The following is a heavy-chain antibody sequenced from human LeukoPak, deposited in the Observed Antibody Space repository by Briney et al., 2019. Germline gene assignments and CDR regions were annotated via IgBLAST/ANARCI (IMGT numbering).Heavy chain of an antibody. CDR3: AKDAVVVYAEYFQH. Sequence: GGSLRLSCAGSGVTFASYAMNWVRQAPGKGLEWVSAISGSGGSTYYADSVKGRFTISRDNSKNTLYLQMNSLRAEDTAVYYCAKDAVVVYAEYFQHWGQGTLVTVSS. D-gene: IGHD2-8*02. J-gene: IGHJ1*01. CDR1: GVTFASYA. CDR2: ISGSGGST. V-gene: IGHV3-23*01.